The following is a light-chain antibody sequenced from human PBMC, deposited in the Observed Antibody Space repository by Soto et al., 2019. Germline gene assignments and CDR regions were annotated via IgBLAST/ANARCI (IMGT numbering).Light chain of an antibody. V-gene: IGKV3-20*01. CDR1: QSVCSSY. J-gene: IGKJ1*01. Sequence: EIVLTQSPGTLSLSPGERATLSCRASQSVCSSYLAWYQQKPGQAPRLLIFSASSRATGIPDRFSGSGFGTDFTLTVSRLEPEDFAVYYCQQYGSSPLSWTFGRGTKVEIK. CDR2: SAS. CDR3: QQYGSSPLSWT.